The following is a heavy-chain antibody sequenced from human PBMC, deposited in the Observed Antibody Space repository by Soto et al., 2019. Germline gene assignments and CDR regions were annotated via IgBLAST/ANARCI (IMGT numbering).Heavy chain of an antibody. D-gene: IGHD6-19*01. CDR3: AKDLGGEYSSGWYVIYYYYGMDV. J-gene: IGHJ6*02. CDR1: GFTFSSYG. CDR2: ISYDGSNK. V-gene: IGHV3-30*18. Sequence: QVQLVESGGGVVQPGRSLRLSCAASGFTFSSYGMHWVRQAPGKGLEWVAVISYDGSNKYYADSVKGRFTISRDNSKNTLYLQMNSLRAEDTAVYYCAKDLGGEYSSGWYVIYYYYGMDVWGQGTTVTVSS.